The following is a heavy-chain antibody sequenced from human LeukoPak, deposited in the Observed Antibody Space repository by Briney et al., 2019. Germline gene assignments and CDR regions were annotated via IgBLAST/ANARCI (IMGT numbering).Heavy chain of an antibody. CDR3: ARLSYYDSSGYLDY. J-gene: IGHJ4*02. D-gene: IGHD3-22*01. V-gene: IGHV4-34*01. Sequence: SETLSLTCAVYGGSFSSYSWSWIRHPPGKGLGWIGKINYSGGTNYHPSLKSRVTISVDMSKNQFSLKLSSVTAADTAVYYCARLSYYDSSGYLDYWGQGSLVTVSS. CDR1: GGSFSSYS. CDR2: INYSGGT.